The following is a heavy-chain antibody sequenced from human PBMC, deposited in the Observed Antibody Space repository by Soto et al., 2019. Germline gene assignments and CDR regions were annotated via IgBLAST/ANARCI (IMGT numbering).Heavy chain of an antibody. Sequence: EVQLLESGGGLVQPGGSLRLSCAASGFSFSNYAVSWVRQAPGKGLEWVSGISASGASTYYADSVKGRLTISRDTSKNTLYLQMNSLRAEDTAVYFCAKEGSITAALDYWGQGTLVTVSS. J-gene: IGHJ4*02. CDR3: AKEGSITAALDY. V-gene: IGHV3-23*01. CDR1: GFSFSNYA. CDR2: ISASGAST. D-gene: IGHD6-13*01.